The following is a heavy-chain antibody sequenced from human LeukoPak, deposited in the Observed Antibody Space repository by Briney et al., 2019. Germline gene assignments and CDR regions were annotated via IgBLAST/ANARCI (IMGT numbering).Heavy chain of an antibody. CDR3: ARIRDGYNSYFFYGMDV. CDR1: GGTFSIYA. J-gene: IGHJ6*02. V-gene: IGHV1-69*01. Sequence: ASVKVSCKASGGTFSIYAISWVRQAPGQGLEWMGGIIALFGTANYAQKFQGRLTITADESTSTAYMELSSLRSEDTAVYYCARIRDGYNSYFFYGMDVWGQGTTVTVSS. CDR2: IIALFGTA. D-gene: IGHD5-24*01.